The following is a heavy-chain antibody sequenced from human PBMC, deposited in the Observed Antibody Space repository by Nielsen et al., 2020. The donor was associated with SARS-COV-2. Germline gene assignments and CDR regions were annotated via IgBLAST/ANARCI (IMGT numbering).Heavy chain of an antibody. J-gene: IGHJ6*02. Sequence: SETLSLTCTVSGGSISSSSYYWGWIRQPPGKGLEWIGEINHSGSTNYNPSLKSRVTISVDTSKNQFSLKLSSVTAADTAVYYCARGGYDILDYYYYGMDVWGQGTTVTVSS. CDR1: GGSISSSSYY. D-gene: IGHD3-9*01. V-gene: IGHV4-39*07. CDR2: INHSGST. CDR3: ARGGYDILDYYYYGMDV.